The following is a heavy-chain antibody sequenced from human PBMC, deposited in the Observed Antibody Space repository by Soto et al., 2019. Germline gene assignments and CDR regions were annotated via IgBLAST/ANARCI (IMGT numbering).Heavy chain of an antibody. J-gene: IGHJ4*02. CDR3: AKGGRQWLVTSDFNY. V-gene: IGHV3-30*18. D-gene: IGHD6-19*01. CDR1: GFTFSDYA. CDR2: VSHDGRNT. Sequence: VQLVESGGGVVQPGRSLRLSCAASGFTFSDYAMHWVRQAPGKGLEWVAVVSHDGRNTHYADSVKGRFTISRDSSKNTVSLEMTSLRAEDRAVFYCAKGGRQWLVTSDFNYWGQGALVSVSS.